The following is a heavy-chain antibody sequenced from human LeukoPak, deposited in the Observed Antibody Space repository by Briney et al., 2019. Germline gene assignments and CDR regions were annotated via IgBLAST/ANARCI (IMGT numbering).Heavy chain of an antibody. CDR1: GYSFGSHH. V-gene: IGHV1-46*01. CDR3: ARDNKWSSDY. CDR2: TYFNSDNA. J-gene: IGHJ4*02. Sequence: ASVKVSCKASGYSFGSHHIHWVRQAPGQGLEWMGITYFNSDNATYAQKFQGRVSMTRDTSTSTVYLDLSSLTYEDTAVYYCARDNKWSSDYWGQGTLVTVSS. D-gene: IGHD2-15*01.